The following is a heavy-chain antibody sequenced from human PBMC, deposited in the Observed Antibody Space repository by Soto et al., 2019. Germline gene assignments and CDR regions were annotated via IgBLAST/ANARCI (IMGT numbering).Heavy chain of an antibody. CDR3: AHEGYCSSTSCYARSSYFDY. CDR2: IYWDDDK. J-gene: IGHJ4*02. Sequence: QITLKESGPPLVKPTQTLTLTCTFSGFSLSTSGVGVGWIRQPPGKALEWLALIYWDDDKRYSPSLKSRLTITKDTSKNQVVLTMTNMDPVDTATYYCAHEGYCSSTSCYARSSYFDYWGQGTLVTVSS. D-gene: IGHD2-2*01. V-gene: IGHV2-5*02. CDR1: GFSLSTSGVG.